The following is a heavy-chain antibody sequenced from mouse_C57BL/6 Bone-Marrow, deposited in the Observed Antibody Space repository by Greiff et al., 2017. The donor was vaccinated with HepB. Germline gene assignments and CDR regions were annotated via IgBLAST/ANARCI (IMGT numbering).Heavy chain of an antibody. CDR1: GFNIKDDY. CDR3: TTDYYGSSYHWYFDV. J-gene: IGHJ1*03. V-gene: IGHV14-4*01. CDR2: IDPENGDT. D-gene: IGHD1-1*01. Sequence: ESGAELVRPGASVKLSCTASGFNIKDDYMHWVKQRPEQGLEWIGWIDPENGDTEYASKFQGKATITADTSSNTAYLQLSSLTSEDTAVYYCTTDYYGSSYHWYFDVWGTGTTVTVSS.